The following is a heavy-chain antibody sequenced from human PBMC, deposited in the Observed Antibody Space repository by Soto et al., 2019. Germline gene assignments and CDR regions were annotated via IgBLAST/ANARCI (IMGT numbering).Heavy chain of an antibody. D-gene: IGHD3-22*01. Sequence: SCAASGFTFRSHWMSWVRQAPGKGLEWVANIKPDGSEKWYVDSVKGRFTISRDNAKNSLYLQMNSLRAEDTAVYYCARGDYYDSSGPFSDAFDIWGQGTTVTVSS. CDR1: GFTFRSHW. V-gene: IGHV3-7*04. CDR3: ARGDYYDSSGPFSDAFDI. J-gene: IGHJ3*02. CDR2: IKPDGSEK.